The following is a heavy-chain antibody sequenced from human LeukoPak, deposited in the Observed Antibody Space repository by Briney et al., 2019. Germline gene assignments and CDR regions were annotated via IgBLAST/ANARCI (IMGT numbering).Heavy chain of an antibody. Sequence: GASVKVSCKASGGTFSSYAISWVRQAPGQGLEWMGGIIPIFGTANYAQKFQGRVTITADESTSTAYMELRSLRSDDTAVYYCARDPFYGDYHLFGYWGQGTLVTVSS. D-gene: IGHD4-17*01. CDR3: ARDPFYGDYHLFGY. CDR1: GGTFSSYA. CDR2: IIPIFGTA. J-gene: IGHJ4*02. V-gene: IGHV1-69*13.